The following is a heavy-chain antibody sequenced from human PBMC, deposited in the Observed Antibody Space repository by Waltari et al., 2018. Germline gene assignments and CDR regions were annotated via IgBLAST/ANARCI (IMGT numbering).Heavy chain of an antibody. Sequence: EVQLVESGGGLVQRGGYLSLSCAASAFTFSSNWMHWVRQGPGKGLLWVARINEDGRTTTYADSVKGRFTISRDNAKSTLYLQMNTLRAEDTAVYYCIRDLAGSRGRWGQGTLVTVSS. V-gene: IGHV3-74*03. J-gene: IGHJ4*02. D-gene: IGHD6-19*01. CDR1: AFTFSSNW. CDR3: IRDLAGSRGR. CDR2: INEDGRTT.